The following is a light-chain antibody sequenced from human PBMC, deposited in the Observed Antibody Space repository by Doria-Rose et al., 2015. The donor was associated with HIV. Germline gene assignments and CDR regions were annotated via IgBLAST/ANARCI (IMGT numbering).Light chain of an antibody. V-gene: IGKV3-20*01. CDR3: HQYGTSWT. J-gene: IGKJ1*01. Sequence: TQSPSTLSLSPGERATLSCRASQSFSSTYLAWYQQKPGQAPSLLIYDGSTRATGIPDRFSASGSGTVLTLTINRLEPEDFALYYCHQYGTSWTFGQGTKVEI. CDR2: DGS. CDR1: QSFSSTY.